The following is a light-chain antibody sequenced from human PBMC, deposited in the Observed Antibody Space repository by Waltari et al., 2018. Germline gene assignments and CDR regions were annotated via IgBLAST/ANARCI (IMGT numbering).Light chain of an antibody. J-gene: IGKJ4*01. V-gene: IGKV3-15*01. Sequence: EVVMTQSPAMASVSPGERAALFCRASQSVKSNVAWYQQKPGQAPRLLLYGASTRATGVPVRFSGSGSGTEFTLTISSLQSEDFAVYYCQHYDNWPPTFGGGAKVEIK. CDR3: QHYDNWPPT. CDR2: GAS. CDR1: QSVKSN.